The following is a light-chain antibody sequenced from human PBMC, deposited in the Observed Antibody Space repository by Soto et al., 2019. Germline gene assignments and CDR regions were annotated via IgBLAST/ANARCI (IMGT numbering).Light chain of an antibody. CDR1: SRVVGGYDY. J-gene: IGLJ1*01. V-gene: IGLV2-11*01. Sequence: QSVLTQPRSVSGSPGQSVTISCTGTSRVVGGYDYVSWYQQHPGKAPKLMIYDVTKRPSGVPDRFSGSKSGNTASLTISGLQAEDEADYFCSSYAGSYTYVFGVGTKVTVL. CDR2: DVT. CDR3: SSYAGSYTYV.